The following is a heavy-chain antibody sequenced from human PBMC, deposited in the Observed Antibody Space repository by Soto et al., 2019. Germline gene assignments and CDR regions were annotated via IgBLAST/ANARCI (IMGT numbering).Heavy chain of an antibody. CDR2: TYYRSKWFN. J-gene: IGHJ3*02. D-gene: IGHD6-13*01. Sequence: SQTLSLTCAIFGDSVSSNNAAWNWIRQSPSRGLEWLGRTYYRSKWFNDYALSVKGRITINPDTSKNQFSLQLNSVTPEDTAMYYCARDLSKTAAGGDHDAFIIWGQGTMVTVSS. V-gene: IGHV6-1*01. CDR3: ARDLSKTAAGGDHDAFII. CDR1: GDSVSSNNAA.